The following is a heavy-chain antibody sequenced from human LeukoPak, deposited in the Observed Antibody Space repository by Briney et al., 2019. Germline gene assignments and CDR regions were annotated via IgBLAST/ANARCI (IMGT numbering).Heavy chain of an antibody. V-gene: IGHV3-23*01. CDR1: GFIFSSYA. CDR2: ISGSGGST. CDR3: AKDPRIAVAAGRLYFDY. D-gene: IGHD6-19*01. J-gene: IGHJ4*02. Sequence: GGSLRLSCAASGFIFSSYAMSWVRQAPGKGLEWVSAISGSGGSTYYADSVKGRFTISRDNSKNTLYLQMNSLRAEDTAVYYCAKDPRIAVAAGRLYFDYWGQGTLVTVSS.